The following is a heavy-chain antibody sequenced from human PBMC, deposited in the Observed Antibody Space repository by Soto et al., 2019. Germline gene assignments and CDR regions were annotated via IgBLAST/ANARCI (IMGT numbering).Heavy chain of an antibody. Sequence: QVQLQESGPGLVRPSQTLSLTCTVSGGSISSDHYHWTWIRQTPGKGLEWMGYIHYSGSVYYNPSLQSRVTMSVDTSKNLFSLKLSSVTAADTAVYFCVREDDGGDRDYYGLDVWGQGTTVTVSS. CDR1: GGSISSDHYH. CDR2: IHYSGSV. D-gene: IGHD4-17*01. CDR3: VREDDGGDRDYYGLDV. V-gene: IGHV4-30-4*01. J-gene: IGHJ6*02.